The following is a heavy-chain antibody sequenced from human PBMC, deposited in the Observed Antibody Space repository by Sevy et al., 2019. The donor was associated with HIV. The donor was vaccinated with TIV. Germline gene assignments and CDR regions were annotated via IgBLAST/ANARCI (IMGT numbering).Heavy chain of an antibody. CDR1: GFTFSSYA. CDR2: ISYDGSNK. CDR3: ARDYDSSGYSPAGVHY. V-gene: IGHV3-30-3*01. D-gene: IGHD3-22*01. Sequence: GGSLRLSCAASGFTFSSYAMHWVRQAPGKGLEWVAVISYDGSNKYYADSVKGRFTISRDNSKNTLYLQMNSLRAEDTAVYYCARDYDSSGYSPAGVHYWGQGTLVTVSS. J-gene: IGHJ4*02.